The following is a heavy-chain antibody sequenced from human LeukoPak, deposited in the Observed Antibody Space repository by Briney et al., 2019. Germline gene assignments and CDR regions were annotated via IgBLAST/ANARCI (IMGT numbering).Heavy chain of an antibody. CDR2: ISSSSSTI. CDR3: ARGGIRGGLL. Sequence: GGSLRLSCAASGSTFSSYSMNWVRQAPGKGLEWVSYISSSSSTIYYADSVKGRFTISRDNAKNSLYLQMNSLRAEDTAVYYCARGGIRGGLLWGQGTLVTVSS. D-gene: IGHD2/OR15-2a*01. V-gene: IGHV3-48*01. CDR1: GSTFSSYS. J-gene: IGHJ4*02.